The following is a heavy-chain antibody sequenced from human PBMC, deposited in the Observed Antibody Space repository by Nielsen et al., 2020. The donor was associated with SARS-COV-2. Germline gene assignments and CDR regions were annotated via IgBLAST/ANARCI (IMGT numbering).Heavy chain of an antibody. D-gene: IGHD6-13*01. CDR1: GYTFTSYG. V-gene: IGHV1-18*01. Sequence: ASVKVSCKASGYTFTSYGIYWVRQAPGQGLEWMGWISPYNGHTRYVQQLQGRVTMITDTSTSTAYMELRSLRSDDTAVDFCARGDLSAAATNWGQGTLVTVSS. J-gene: IGHJ4*02. CDR2: ISPYNGHT. CDR3: ARGDLSAAATN.